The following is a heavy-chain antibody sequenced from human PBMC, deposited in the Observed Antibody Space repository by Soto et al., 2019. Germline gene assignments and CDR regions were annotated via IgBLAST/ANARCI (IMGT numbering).Heavy chain of an antibody. CDR3: ATLPFGGDGMDV. Sequence: ESGGGLVQPGGSLRLSCAASGFTFSSYAMSWVRQAPGKGLEWVSAISGSGGSTYYADSVKGRFTISRDNSKNTLYLQMDSLRAEDTAVYYCATLPFGGDGMDVWGQGTTVTVSS. CDR2: ISGSGGST. CDR1: GFTFSSYA. V-gene: IGHV3-23*01. D-gene: IGHD3-10*01. J-gene: IGHJ6*02.